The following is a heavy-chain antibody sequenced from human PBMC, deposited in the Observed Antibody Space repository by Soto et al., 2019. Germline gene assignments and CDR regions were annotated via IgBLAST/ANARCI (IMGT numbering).Heavy chain of an antibody. CDR1: GFPISSPYS. Sequence: SETRSLTCLVSGFPISSPYSWGWIRQPPGKGLEWIGSISHTGTTSYSPSLTSRVSISVDTSKNQVSLKLTSVTAADTAVYFYARVTMVIRDSDHFGVDVWGHGTTVTVSS. CDR3: ARVTMVIRDSDHFGVDV. D-gene: IGHD4-17*01. CDR2: ISHTGTT. V-gene: IGHV4-38-2*02. J-gene: IGHJ6*02.